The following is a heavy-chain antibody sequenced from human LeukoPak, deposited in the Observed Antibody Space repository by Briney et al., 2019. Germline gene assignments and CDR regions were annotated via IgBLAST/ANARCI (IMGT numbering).Heavy chain of an antibody. D-gene: IGHD3-22*01. CDR2: IYPGDSDT. V-gene: IGHV5-51*01. Sequence: GESLKISCKCSGYSFTSYWIGWVRPLPGKGLEWMGIIYPGDSDTKYSPSFQGQVTNSADKSTSTAYLQWSSLKASDTAMYYCARRRDYFDSSGPNRPFDYWGQGTLVTVSS. J-gene: IGHJ4*02. CDR3: ARRRDYFDSSGPNRPFDY. CDR1: GYSFTSYW.